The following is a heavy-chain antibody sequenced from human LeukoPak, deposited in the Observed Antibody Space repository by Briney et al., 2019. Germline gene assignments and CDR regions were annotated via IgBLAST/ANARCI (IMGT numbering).Heavy chain of an antibody. D-gene: IGHD1-1*01. CDR2: ISYHGSNI. J-gene: IGHJ4*02. V-gene: IGHV3-30*03. Sequence: TGGSLRLSCAASGFTFTCCGMHWVRQAPGKGLEWLAVISYHGSNIYYADSVKGRFTISRDNSKNTAFLQMNSLRPEDTALYYCARKNEQGVTYFWGQGALVTVSA. CDR3: ARKNEQGVTYF. CDR1: GFTFTCCG.